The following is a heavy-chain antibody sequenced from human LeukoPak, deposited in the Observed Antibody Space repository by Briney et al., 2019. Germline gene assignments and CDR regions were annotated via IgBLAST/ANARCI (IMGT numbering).Heavy chain of an antibody. CDR3: ASNVFGSVSV. Sequence: GGSLRLSCAVSGITFTNAWMNWVRQAPGKGLVWVSRINTDGRTTTYADSVKGRLHISRDNAKNALYLQMNSLRAEDTAVYYCASNVFGSVSVWGQGTLVTVSS. CDR1: GITFTNAW. CDR2: INTDGRTT. V-gene: IGHV3-74*01. J-gene: IGHJ1*01. D-gene: IGHD3-10*01.